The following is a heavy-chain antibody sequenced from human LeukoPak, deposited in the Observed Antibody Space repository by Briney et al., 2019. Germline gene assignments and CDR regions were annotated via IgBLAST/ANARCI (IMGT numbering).Heavy chain of an antibody. J-gene: IGHJ4*02. Sequence: SQTLSLTCDISGYSFSSNSAAWNWNRQSPSSGLKWLGRTYFRSKWYDEYLVSVKSRITINPDTSKNQFSLQLNSVAPEDTAVYYCARAVAGTMIDYWGQGTLVTVSS. D-gene: IGHD6-19*01. CDR1: GYSFSSNSAA. CDR3: ARAVAGTMIDY. V-gene: IGHV6-1*01. CDR2: TYFRSKWYD.